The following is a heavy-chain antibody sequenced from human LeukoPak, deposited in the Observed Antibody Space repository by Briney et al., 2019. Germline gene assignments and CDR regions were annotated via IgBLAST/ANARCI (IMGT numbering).Heavy chain of an antibody. Sequence: PGGSLRLSCAASGFTFSSYGMHWVRQAPGKGLEWVAVISYDGSNKYYADSVKGRFTISRDNSKNTLYLQMNSLRAEDTAVYYCAKQFGIAVAVLGYWGQGTLVTVSS. CDR1: GFTFSSYG. V-gene: IGHV3-30*18. CDR2: ISYDGSNK. D-gene: IGHD6-19*01. CDR3: AKQFGIAVAVLGY. J-gene: IGHJ4*02.